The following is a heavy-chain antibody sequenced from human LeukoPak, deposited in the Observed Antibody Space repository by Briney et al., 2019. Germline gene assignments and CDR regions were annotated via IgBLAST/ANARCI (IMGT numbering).Heavy chain of an antibody. D-gene: IGHD3-10*02. CDR1: GFTFSSYW. CDR2: IDEFGSVT. J-gene: IGHJ4*02. CDR3: VRDMFGGRDY. Sequence: GGSLRLSCAASGFTFSSYWMHWVRQVPGKGLAWVSRIDEFGSVTNSADSVQGRFSISRDNAKNALYLQMNSLRAEDTAVYYCVRDMFGGRDYWGQGTLVTVSS. V-gene: IGHV3-74*01.